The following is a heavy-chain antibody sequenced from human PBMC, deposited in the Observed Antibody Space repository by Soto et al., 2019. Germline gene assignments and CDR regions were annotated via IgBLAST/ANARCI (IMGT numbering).Heavy chain of an antibody. D-gene: IGHD2-15*01. CDR3: ASVGYWSGSSCSTWSEP. CDR2: ISAYNGNT. J-gene: IGHJ5*02. CDR1: GYTFTSYG. V-gene: IGHV1-18*01. Sequence: QVQLVQSGAEVKKPGASVKVSCKASGYTFTSYGISWVRQAPGQGLEWMGWISAYNGNTNYAQKLQGRDTMTTDTSTSTAYIELRSLRSDDAAVYYCASVGYWSGSSCSTWSEPWGQGTLVTVSS.